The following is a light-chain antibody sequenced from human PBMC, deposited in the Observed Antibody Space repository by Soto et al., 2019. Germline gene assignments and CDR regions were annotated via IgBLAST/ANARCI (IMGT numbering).Light chain of an antibody. CDR1: QSVSSTF. J-gene: IGKJ2*01. CDR3: QQYGSSPYT. Sequence: DIVLTQSPGTLSLSPGERATLSCRASQSVSSTFFAWYQQKPGQAPRLLMFGASNRATGIPDRFSGSGSGTDFTLTIRRLEPEDFAVYYCQQYGSSPYTFGQGTKVDIK. CDR2: GAS. V-gene: IGKV3-20*01.